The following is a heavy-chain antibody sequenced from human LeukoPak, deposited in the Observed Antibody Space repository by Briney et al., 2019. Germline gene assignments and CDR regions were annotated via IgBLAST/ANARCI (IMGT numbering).Heavy chain of an antibody. CDR3: ARDYADYVGYFFFDY. CDR2: ISGGGETT. D-gene: IGHD4-17*01. CDR1: GFTFNNYA. J-gene: IGHJ4*02. V-gene: IGHV3-23*01. Sequence: GGSLRLSCAASGFTFNNYAMNWVRQAPGKGLEWVSSISGGGETTYYADSAKGRFTISRDNSQNTLYLQMNSPRAEDTAVYYCARDYADYVGYFFFDYWGQGTLVTVSS.